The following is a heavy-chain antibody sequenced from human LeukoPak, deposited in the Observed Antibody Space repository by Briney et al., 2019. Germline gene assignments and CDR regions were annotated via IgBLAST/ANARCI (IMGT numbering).Heavy chain of an antibody. CDR2: NIPIFGTA. D-gene: IGHD6-6*01. V-gene: IGHV1-69*13. CDR1: GGTFSSYA. CDR3: ARDEKRIAARPIAFDI. Sequence: GASVKVSCKASGGTFSSYAISWVRQAPGQGLEWMGGNIPIFGTANYAQKFQGRVTITADESTSTAYMELSSLRSEDTAVYYCARDEKRIAARPIAFDIWGQGTMVTVSS. J-gene: IGHJ3*02.